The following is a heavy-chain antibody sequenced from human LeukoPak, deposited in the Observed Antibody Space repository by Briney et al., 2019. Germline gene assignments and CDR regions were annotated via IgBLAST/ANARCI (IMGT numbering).Heavy chain of an antibody. Sequence: GGSLRLSCAASGFTFSSYWMSWVRQAPGKGLEWVANIKQDGSEKYYVDSVKGRFTISRDNAKNSLYLQMNSLRAEDTAVYYCVRSHPPYSTGFDYWGRGTLVTVSS. CDR2: IKQDGSEK. V-gene: IGHV3-7*01. CDR1: GFTFSSYW. D-gene: IGHD6-19*01. CDR3: VRSHPPYSTGFDY. J-gene: IGHJ4*02.